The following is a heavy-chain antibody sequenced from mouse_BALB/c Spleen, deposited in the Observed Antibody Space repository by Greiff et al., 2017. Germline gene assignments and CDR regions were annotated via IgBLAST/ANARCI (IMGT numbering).Heavy chain of an antibody. V-gene: IGHV8-8*01. CDR3: ARRKGSTMITTEYFDV. J-gene: IGHJ1*01. CDR2: IWWDDDK. CDR1: GFSLSTSGMG. Sequence: QVTLKVSGPGILQRSQTLSLTCSFSGFSLSTSGMGVGWIRQPSGKGLEWLADIWWDDDKYYNPSLKSRLTISKDTSKNQVFLKIASVDTADTATYYCARRKGSTMITTEYFDVWGAGTTVTVSS. D-gene: IGHD2-4*01.